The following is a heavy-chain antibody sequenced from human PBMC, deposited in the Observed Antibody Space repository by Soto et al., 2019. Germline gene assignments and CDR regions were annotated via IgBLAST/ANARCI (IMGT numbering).Heavy chain of an antibody. Sequence: GGSLRLSCAASGFTFSSYGMHWVRQAPGKGLEMVAVIWYDGSNKYYADSVKGRFTISRDNSKNTLYLQMNSLRAEDTAVYYCASGPIDFLRGYAPPLYGMDVWGQGTTVTV. CDR2: IWYDGSNK. CDR3: ASGPIDFLRGYAPPLYGMDV. CDR1: GFTFSSYG. D-gene: IGHD3-3*01. V-gene: IGHV3-33*01. J-gene: IGHJ6*02.